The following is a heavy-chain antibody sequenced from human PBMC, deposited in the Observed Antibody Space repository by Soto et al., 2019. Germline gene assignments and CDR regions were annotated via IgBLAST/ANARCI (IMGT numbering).Heavy chain of an antibody. V-gene: IGHV1-2*02. CDR3: ARDLGYYDSSGPFDY. CDR1: GYTFTGYY. J-gene: IGHJ4*02. Sequence: VASVKVSCKASGYTFTGYYMHWVRQAPGQGLEWMGWINPNSGGTNYAQKFQGRVTMTRDTSISTAYMELSRLRSDDTAVYYCARDLGYYDSSGPFDYWGQGTLVTVSS. CDR2: INPNSGGT. D-gene: IGHD3-22*01.